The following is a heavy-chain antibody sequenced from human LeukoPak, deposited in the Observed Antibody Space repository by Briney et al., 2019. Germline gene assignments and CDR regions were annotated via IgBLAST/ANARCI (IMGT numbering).Heavy chain of an antibody. CDR1: GFTFSNYW. D-gene: IGHD4-17*01. CDR2: INSDASNT. V-gene: IGHV3-74*01. J-gene: IGHJ4*02. Sequence: PGGSLRLSCAASGFTFSNYWMHWVRKAPGKGLVWVSHINSDASNTRYADSVKGRFTISRDNAKNTLYLQMNSLRAEDTAVYYCARDLYGDYGSDFWGQGTLVTVSS. CDR3: ARDLYGDYGSDF.